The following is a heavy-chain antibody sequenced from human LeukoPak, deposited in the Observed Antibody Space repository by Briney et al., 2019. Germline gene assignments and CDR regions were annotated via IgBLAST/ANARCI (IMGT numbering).Heavy chain of an antibody. Sequence: QPGGSLRLSCAASGFTVSSNYMSWVRQAPGKGLEWVSYISSSSSTIYYADSVRGRFTISRDNAKNSLYLQMNSLRDEDTAVYYCARDGTYYYDSSGPFDYWGQGTLVTVSS. V-gene: IGHV3-48*02. J-gene: IGHJ4*02. D-gene: IGHD3-22*01. CDR2: ISSSSSTI. CDR3: ARDGTYYYDSSGPFDY. CDR1: GFTVSSNY.